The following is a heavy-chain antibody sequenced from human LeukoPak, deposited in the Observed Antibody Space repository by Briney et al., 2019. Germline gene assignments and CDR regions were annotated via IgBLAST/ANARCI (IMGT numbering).Heavy chain of an antibody. Sequence: GGSLRLSCAASGFTFSNYWMSWVRQAPGKGLEWVANIKQDGGEKYYVDSVRGRFTISRDNAKNSLYLQMNSLRAEDTAVYYCARTRGHWYFHYYMDVWGKGTTVTVSS. J-gene: IGHJ6*03. CDR1: GFTFSNYW. D-gene: IGHD1-1*01. CDR2: IKQDGGEK. CDR3: ARTRGHWYFHYYMDV. V-gene: IGHV3-7*01.